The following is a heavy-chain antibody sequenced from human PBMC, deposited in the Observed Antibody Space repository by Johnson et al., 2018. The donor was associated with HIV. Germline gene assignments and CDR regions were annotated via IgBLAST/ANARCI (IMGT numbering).Heavy chain of an antibody. V-gene: IGHV3-30*18. Sequence: GGGVVQPGRSLRPSCGGSAFTFSSYALHWVRQAPGNALERVYGISSAGTYHYNADYAKGRFHISSDNSHNTLYLQMNSLRAEDTAVYYCAKERSWAFDIWGQGTMVTVS. D-gene: IGHD7-27*01. J-gene: IGHJ3*02. CDR2: ISSAGTYH. CDR3: AKERSWAFDI. CDR1: AFTFSSYA.